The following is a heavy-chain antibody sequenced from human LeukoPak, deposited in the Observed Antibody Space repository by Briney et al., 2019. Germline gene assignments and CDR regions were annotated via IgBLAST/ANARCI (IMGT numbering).Heavy chain of an antibody. V-gene: IGHV3-23*01. CDR3: AKPPPGYSSSWLGYYFDY. CDR2: ISGSGGST. D-gene: IGHD6-13*01. Sequence: GRSLRLSCAASGFTFSSYGMHWVRQAPGKGLEWVSAISGSGGSTYYADSVKGRFTISRDNSKNTLYLQMNSLRAEDTAVYYCAKPPPGYSSSWLGYYFDYWGQGTLVTVSS. J-gene: IGHJ4*02. CDR1: GFTFSSYG.